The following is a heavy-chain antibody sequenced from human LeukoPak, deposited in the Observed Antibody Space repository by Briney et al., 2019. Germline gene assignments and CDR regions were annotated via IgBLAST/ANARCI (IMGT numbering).Heavy chain of an antibody. D-gene: IGHD1-26*01. Sequence: GGSLRLSCAASGFTFSSYAMSWVRQAPGKGLEWVSAISGSGGSTYYADSVKGRFTISRDNSKNTLHLQMNSLRAEDTAVYYCAKMYGGSYLALDYWGQGTLVTVSS. CDR3: AKMYGGSYLALDY. V-gene: IGHV3-23*01. J-gene: IGHJ4*02. CDR1: GFTFSSYA. CDR2: ISGSGGST.